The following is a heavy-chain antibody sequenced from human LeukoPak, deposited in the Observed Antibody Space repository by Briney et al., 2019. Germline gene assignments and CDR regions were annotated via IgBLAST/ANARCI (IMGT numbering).Heavy chain of an antibody. Sequence: GGSLRLSCAASGFTFSSYSMNWVRQAPGKGLEWVSSISSSSSYIYYADSVKGRFTISRDNAKNSLYLQMNSLRAEDTAVYYCARDQDTAMGVHGYWGQGTLVTVSS. CDR2: ISSSSSYI. CDR3: ARDQDTAMGVHGY. V-gene: IGHV3-21*01. J-gene: IGHJ4*02. CDR1: GFTFSSYS. D-gene: IGHD5-18*01.